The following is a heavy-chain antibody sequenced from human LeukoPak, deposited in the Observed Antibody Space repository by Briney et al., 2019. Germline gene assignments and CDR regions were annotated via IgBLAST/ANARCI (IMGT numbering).Heavy chain of an antibody. J-gene: IGHJ5*02. Sequence: SETLSLTCAVYGGSFSGYYWSWIRQPPGKGLEWIGEINHSGSTNYNPSLKSRVTISVDTSKNQFSLKLSSVTAADTAVYYCARRPNKLLYNWFDPWGQGTLVPVSS. CDR2: INHSGST. D-gene: IGHD2-15*01. CDR3: ARRPNKLLYNWFDP. CDR1: GGSFSGYY. V-gene: IGHV4-34*01.